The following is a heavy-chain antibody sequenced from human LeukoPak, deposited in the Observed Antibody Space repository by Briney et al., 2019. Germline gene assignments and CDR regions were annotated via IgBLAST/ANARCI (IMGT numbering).Heavy chain of an antibody. V-gene: IGHV1-3*03. CDR3: ARGSRYYHGSGSYSPFDY. Sequence: ASVKVSCKASGYTFTSYAMHWVRQAPGQRLEWMGWINAGNGNTKYSQEFQGRVTITRDTSASTAYMELSSLRSEDMAVYYCARGSRYYHGSGSYSPFDYWGQGTLVTVSS. J-gene: IGHJ4*02. CDR1: GYTFTSYA. D-gene: IGHD3-10*01. CDR2: INAGNGNT.